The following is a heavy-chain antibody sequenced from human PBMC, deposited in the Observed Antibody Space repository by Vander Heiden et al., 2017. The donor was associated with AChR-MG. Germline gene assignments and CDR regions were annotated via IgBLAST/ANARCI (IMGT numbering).Heavy chain of an antibody. J-gene: IGHJ5*02. CDR2: IDGDDDK. CDR1: GVSLSTTDMR. CDR3: GRWGGPDGEWFDP. V-gene: IGHV2-70*04. Sequence: QVTLKESGPALVKPTETLTLTCTFSGVSLSTTDMRVSWIRQPPGKALEWLARIDGDDDKFYSTALKTRLTISKDTSKNQLVLTMTKMQTMDTATYYCGRWGGPDGEWFDPWGQGTLVTVSS. D-gene: IGHD3-10*01.